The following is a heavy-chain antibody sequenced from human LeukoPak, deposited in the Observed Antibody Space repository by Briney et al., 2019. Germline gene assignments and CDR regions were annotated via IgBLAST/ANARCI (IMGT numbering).Heavy chain of an antibody. V-gene: IGHV3-66*02. J-gene: IGHJ4*02. D-gene: IGHD1-26*01. CDR2: IYSGGST. Sequence: GGSLRLSCAASGFTVSSNYMSWVRQAPGKGLEWVSVIYSGGSTYYADSVKGRFTISRDNSKNTLYLQMSSLRAEDTAVYYCARRESGSYSYDYWGQGTLVTVSS. CDR3: ARRESGSYSYDY. CDR1: GFTVSSNY.